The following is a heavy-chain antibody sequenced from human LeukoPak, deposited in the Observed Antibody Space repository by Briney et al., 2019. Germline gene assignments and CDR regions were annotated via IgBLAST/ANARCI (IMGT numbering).Heavy chain of an antibody. CDR3: ARRGELSPQVDY. J-gene: IGHJ4*02. Sequence: SETLSLTCTVSGGSISSSSYYWGWIRQPPGKGLEWIGSIYYSGSTYYNPSLKSRVTISVDTSKNQFSLKLSSVTAADTAVYYCARRGELSPQVDYWGQGTLVTVSS. D-gene: IGHD3-16*02. V-gene: IGHV4-39*01. CDR1: GGSISSSSYY. CDR2: IYYSGST.